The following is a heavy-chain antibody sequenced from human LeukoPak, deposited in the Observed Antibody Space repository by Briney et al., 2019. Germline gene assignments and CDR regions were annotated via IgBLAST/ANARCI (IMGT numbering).Heavy chain of an antibody. D-gene: IGHD5-18*01. CDR3: AKGNGYSSPWYFDL. J-gene: IGHJ4*02. CDR1: GLTFSNYD. CDR2: ISNSGTTV. V-gene: IGHV3-48*03. Sequence: GGSLRLSCAASGLTFSNYDMNWVRQAPGKGLEWVSYISNSGTTVYHADSVKGRFTISRDNAKNSVSLQLDSLRAEDTAIYYCAKGNGYSSPWYFDLWGQGTLVTVSS.